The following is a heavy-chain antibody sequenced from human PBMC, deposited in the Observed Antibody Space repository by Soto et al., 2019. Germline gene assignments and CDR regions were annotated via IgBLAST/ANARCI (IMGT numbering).Heavy chain of an antibody. Sequence: SVEVSLDASCYTFTGYYMDWVRQAPGQGLEWMGWINPNSGGTNYAQKFQGWVTMTRDTSISTAYMELSRLRSDDTAVYYCARDKGGLRFLEWLPPDGMDVWGQGTTVSVS. CDR3: ARDKGGLRFLEWLPPDGMDV. V-gene: IGHV1-2*04. CDR1: CYTFTGYY. CDR2: INPNSGGT. D-gene: IGHD3-3*01. J-gene: IGHJ6*02.